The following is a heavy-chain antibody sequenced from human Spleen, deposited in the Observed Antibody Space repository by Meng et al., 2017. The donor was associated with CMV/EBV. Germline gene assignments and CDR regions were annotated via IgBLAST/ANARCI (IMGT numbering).Heavy chain of an antibody. CDR2: SYDSGGT. J-gene: IGHJ2*01. V-gene: IGHV4-4*02. CDR3: ARLASHRYYWYFDL. Sequence: SGDSISTNKWWSWVRQSPGKGLEWIGESYDSGGTNYNPSLKSRVTISGHKSKSQFSLRLSSVTAADTAVYYCARLASHRYYWYFDLWGRGTLVTVSS. D-gene: IGHD2-2*01. CDR1: GDSISTNKW.